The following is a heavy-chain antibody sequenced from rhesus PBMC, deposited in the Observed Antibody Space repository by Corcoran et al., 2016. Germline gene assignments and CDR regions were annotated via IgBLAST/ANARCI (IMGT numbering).Heavy chain of an antibody. D-gene: IGHD5-24*01. V-gene: IGHV4-80*01. Sequence: QVQLQESGPGLVKPSETLSLTCDVSGASITSYWCTWIRQSPGKGLEWVGEITDNCDFTSYNPSLKSRVTISKDASKKQFFLKLTSVTVADTAVYYCARELAGGRSDSWGQGLLVTVSS. CDR3: ARELAGGRSDS. CDR1: GASITSYW. J-gene: IGHJ4*01. CDR2: ITDNCDFT.